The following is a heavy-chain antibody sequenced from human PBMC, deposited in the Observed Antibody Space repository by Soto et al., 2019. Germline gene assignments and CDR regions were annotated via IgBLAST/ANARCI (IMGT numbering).Heavy chain of an antibody. CDR1: GGSISSSSYY. J-gene: IGHJ6*02. V-gene: IGHV4-39*01. CDR2: IYYSGST. Sequence: SETLSLTCTVSGGSISSSSYYWGWIRQPPGKGLEWIGSIYYSGSTYYNTSLKSRVTISVDTSKNQFSLKLSSVTDADTAVYYCARRIRVKGSSGWYIYGMDVWGQGTTVTVSS. CDR3: ARRIRVKGSSGWYIYGMDV. D-gene: IGHD6-19*01.